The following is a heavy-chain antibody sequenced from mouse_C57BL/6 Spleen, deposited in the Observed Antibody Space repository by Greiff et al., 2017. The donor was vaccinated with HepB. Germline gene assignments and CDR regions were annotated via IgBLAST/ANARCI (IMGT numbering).Heavy chain of an antibody. CDR1: GYTFTSYW. J-gene: IGHJ2*01. V-gene: IGHV1-59*01. D-gene: IGHD1-1*01. CDR3: ARNQDTGYGSRGGVDY. CDR2: IDPSDSYT. Sequence: QVQLQQPGAELVRPGTSVKLSCKASGYTFTSYWMHWVKQRPGQGLEWIGVIDPSDSYTNYNQKFKGKATLTVDTSSSTAYMQLSSLTSEDSAVYYCARNQDTGYGSRGGVDYWGQGTTLTVSS.